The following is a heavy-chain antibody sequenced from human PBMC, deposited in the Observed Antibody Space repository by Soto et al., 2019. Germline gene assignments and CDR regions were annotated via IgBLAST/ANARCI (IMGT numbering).Heavy chain of an antibody. J-gene: IGHJ4*02. CDR2: INHSGST. CDR1: GGSFSGYY. D-gene: IGHD1-7*01. CDR3: ASHGPGTRIFDY. V-gene: IGHV4-34*01. Sequence: SETLSLTCAVYGGSFSGYYWSWMRQPPGRGLEWIGEINHSGSTNYNPSLKSRVTISVDTSKNQFSLKLSSVTAADTAVYYCASHGPGTRIFDYWGQGTLVTVSS.